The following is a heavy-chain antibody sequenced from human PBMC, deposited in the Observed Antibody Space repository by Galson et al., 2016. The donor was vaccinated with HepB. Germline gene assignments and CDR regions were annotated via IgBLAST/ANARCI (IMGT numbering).Heavy chain of an antibody. D-gene: IGHD4-23*01. CDR2: IGQDGSEK. CDR1: GFTFSSSW. V-gene: IGHV3-7*01. Sequence: SLRLSCAASGFTFSSSWMSWVRQAPGKGLEWVANIGQDGSEKYYVDSVKGRFTISRDNAKSSLYLQMNSLRAEDTAVYYCARGYGGRDYWGQGTLVTVSS. J-gene: IGHJ4*02. CDR3: ARGYGGRDY.